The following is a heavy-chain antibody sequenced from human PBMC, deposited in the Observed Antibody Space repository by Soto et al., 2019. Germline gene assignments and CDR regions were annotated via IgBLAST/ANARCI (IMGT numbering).Heavy chain of an antibody. CDR2: ISAYNGNT. J-gene: IGHJ6*02. CDR1: GYTFTSYG. D-gene: IGHD3-10*01. Sequence: QVQLVQSGAEVKKPGASVKVSCKASGYTFTSYGISWVRQAPGQGLEWMGWISAYNGNTNYTQKLQDRVTMTTDSSTSXXYMELRSLRSDDTAVYYCASSYYRSGTPYYYGMDVWGQGTTVTVSS. CDR3: ASSYYRSGTPYYYGMDV. V-gene: IGHV1-18*01.